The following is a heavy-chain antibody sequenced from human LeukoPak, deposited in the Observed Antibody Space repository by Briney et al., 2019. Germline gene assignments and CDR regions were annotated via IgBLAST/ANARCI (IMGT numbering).Heavy chain of an antibody. CDR2: IYTSGST. V-gene: IGHV4-4*07. Sequence: SETLSLTCTVSGGSFSSYYWSWIRQPAGKGLEWSGRIYTSGSTNYNPSLKSRVTMSVDTSKNQFSLKLSSVTAADTAVYYCARGGGAVSGSRAFDIWGQGTMVTVSS. D-gene: IGHD3-22*01. CDR1: GGSFSSYY. J-gene: IGHJ3*02. CDR3: ARGGGAVSGSRAFDI.